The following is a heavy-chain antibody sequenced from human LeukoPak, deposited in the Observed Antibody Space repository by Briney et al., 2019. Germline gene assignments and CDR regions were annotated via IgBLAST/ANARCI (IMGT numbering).Heavy chain of an antibody. V-gene: IGHV4-38-2*01. J-gene: IGHJ4*02. CDR3: ARTDEYCGGDCYHFDY. CDR1: GYSISSGYY. D-gene: IGHD2-21*01. CDR2: IYHSGST. Sequence: SETLSLTXAVSGYSISSGYYWGWIRQPPGKGLEWIGSIYHSGSTYYNPSLKSRVTISVDTSKNQFSLKLSSVTAADTAVYYCARTDEYCGGDCYHFDYWGRGTLVTVSS.